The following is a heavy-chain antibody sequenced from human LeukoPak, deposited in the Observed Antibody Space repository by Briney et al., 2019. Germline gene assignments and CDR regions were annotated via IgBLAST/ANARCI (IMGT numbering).Heavy chain of an antibody. D-gene: IGHD6-6*01. Sequence: GGSLRLSCAASGFTFSSYGMHWVRQAPGKVLEWVAVIWYDGSNKYYADSVKGRFTISRDNSKNTLYLQMNSLRAEDTAVYYCARDPREGAARTQRLDYWGQGTLVTVSS. CDR2: IWYDGSNK. CDR3: ARDPREGAARTQRLDY. CDR1: GFTFSSYG. J-gene: IGHJ4*02. V-gene: IGHV3-33*01.